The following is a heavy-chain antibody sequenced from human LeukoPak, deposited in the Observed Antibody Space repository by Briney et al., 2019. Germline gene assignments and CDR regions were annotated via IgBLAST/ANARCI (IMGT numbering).Heavy chain of an antibody. J-gene: IGHJ4*02. V-gene: IGHV3-21*01. Sequence: GGSLRFSYAASGFTFSSYSMNWVRQAPGKGLEWVSTISSSSSYIYYADSVKGRFTISRDNAKNSLYLQMNSLRAEDTAVYYCAREFQAPYYFDYWGQGTLVTVSS. CDR3: AREFQAPYYFDY. CDR1: GFTFSSYS. CDR2: ISSSSSYI.